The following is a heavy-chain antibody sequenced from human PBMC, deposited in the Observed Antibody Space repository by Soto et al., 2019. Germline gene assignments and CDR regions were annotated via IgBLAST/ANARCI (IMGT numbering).Heavy chain of an antibody. D-gene: IGHD1-26*01. CDR3: ARRPIVGAAI. V-gene: IGHV4-4*02. Sequence: QVQLQESGPGLVKPSGTLSLTCAVFGGSISNSNWWTWVRQPPGKGLDWIGEIFHSGSTNYNSSLMGRVTISVDKAINQFSLKLSSVTAAVTAVYYCARRPIVGAAIWGQGTLVTVSS. CDR1: GGSISNSNW. J-gene: IGHJ4*02. CDR2: IFHSGST.